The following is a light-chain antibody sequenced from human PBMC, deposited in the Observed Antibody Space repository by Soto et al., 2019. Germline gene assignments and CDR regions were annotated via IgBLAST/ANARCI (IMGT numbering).Light chain of an antibody. CDR1: SSDVGGYNS. J-gene: IGLJ1*01. V-gene: IGLV2-14*01. CDR3: SSYTSTRSHV. Sequence: QSALTQPASVSGSPGQSITISCTGTSSDVGGYNSVSWYQQHPGKAPKLMIYDVTNRPSGVSNRFSGSKSGNTASLTISGLKAEDEADYYCSSYTSTRSHVFGTGTKVTVL. CDR2: DVT.